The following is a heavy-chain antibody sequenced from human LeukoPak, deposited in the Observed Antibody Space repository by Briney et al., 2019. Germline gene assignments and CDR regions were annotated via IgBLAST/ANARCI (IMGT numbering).Heavy chain of an antibody. V-gene: IGHV4-34*01. J-gene: IGHJ5*02. CDR3: ARKKRGYGYNWLDP. D-gene: IGHD5-18*01. CDR1: GDSISGYY. CDR2: ITDTGSS. Sequence: PSETLSLTCSVPGDSISGYYWSWIRQPPGKGLEWIAEITDTGSSNYNPSLKSRVTISVDTSKNQVSLKLISVTAADTAVYYCARKKRGYGYNWLDPWGQGTLVTVSS.